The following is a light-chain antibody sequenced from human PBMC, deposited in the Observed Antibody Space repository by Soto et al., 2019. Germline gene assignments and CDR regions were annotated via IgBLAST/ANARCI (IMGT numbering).Light chain of an antibody. CDR1: QSVNSRF. J-gene: IGKJ3*01. V-gene: IGKV3-20*01. Sequence: ETGLKQSPGTLSLSPGERATVSCRASQSVNSRFLAWCQQKPGQAPRLLIYGASSRATGIPGRFSGSGSATELTLTISRQEPADFSVYYCHYYDDSPPFPFGPGLNLDIK. CDR2: GAS. CDR3: HYYDDSPPFP.